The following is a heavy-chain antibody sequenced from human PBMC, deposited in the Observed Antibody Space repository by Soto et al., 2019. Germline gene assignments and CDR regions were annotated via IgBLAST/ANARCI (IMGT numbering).Heavy chain of an antibody. CDR3: ARALGYSGYAGMDV. CDR1: GYTFTIYG. V-gene: IGHV1-18*01. D-gene: IGHD5-12*01. J-gene: IGHJ6*02. CDR2: ISPDNGNT. Sequence: QVQLVQSGGEVKKPGASVKVSCKASGYTFTIYGINWVRQAPGQGLEWMGWISPDNGNTNYAQKLQGRATMTTDTSTSTDYMERRSLRSDDTAVYYCARALGYSGYAGMDVWGQGTTVTVSS.